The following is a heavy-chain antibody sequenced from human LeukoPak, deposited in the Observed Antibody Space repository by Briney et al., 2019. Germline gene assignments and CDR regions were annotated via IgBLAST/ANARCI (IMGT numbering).Heavy chain of an antibody. CDR2: IYSGGST. Sequence: PGGSLRLSCAASGFTVSSNYMSWVRQAPGEGLEWVSIIYSGGSTYYAASVKGRFTISRDNSKNTLYLQMNILSAEDTAVYYCARDYYFVRAFDIWGQGTMVTVSS. CDR1: GFTVSSNY. D-gene: IGHD3-10*02. V-gene: IGHV3-66*01. CDR3: ARDYYFVRAFDI. J-gene: IGHJ3*02.